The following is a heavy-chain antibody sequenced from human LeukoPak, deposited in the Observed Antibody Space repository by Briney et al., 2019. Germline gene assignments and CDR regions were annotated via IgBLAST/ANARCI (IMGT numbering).Heavy chain of an antibody. J-gene: IGHJ4*02. CDR1: GFTVSSYY. Sequence: GGSLRLSCAASGFTVSSYYMTWVRQAPGEGLELVSVIYSGGGTYYADSGKGRFTISRDSYENTLYLQMNSLRAEDTAVYFCARVPFYDFWSGPGYFDYRGQGILVTVSP. D-gene: IGHD3-3*01. V-gene: IGHV3-66*01. CDR2: IYSGGGT. CDR3: ARVPFYDFWSGPGYFDY.